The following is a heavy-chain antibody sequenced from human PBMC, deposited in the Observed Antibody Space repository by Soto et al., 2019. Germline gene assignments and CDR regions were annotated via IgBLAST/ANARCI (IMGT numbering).Heavy chain of an antibody. Sequence: QVQLVESGGGVVQPGRSLRLSCAASGFTFSSYGVHWVRQAPGKGLEWVAATSFDGRNKFYADSVKGRFTISRDNSRSTLYLQMNSLRSAEPAVYYCANDRVLARDQIVYYYYGMDVWGQGTAVTVSS. V-gene: IGHV3-30*18. CDR3: ANDRVLARDQIVYYYYGMDV. J-gene: IGHJ6*02. D-gene: IGHD3-16*02. CDR1: GFTFSSYG. CDR2: TSFDGRNK.